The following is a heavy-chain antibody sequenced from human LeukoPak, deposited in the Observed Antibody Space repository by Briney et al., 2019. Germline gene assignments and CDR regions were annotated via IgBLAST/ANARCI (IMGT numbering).Heavy chain of an antibody. V-gene: IGHV5-51*01. CDR3: ATLSRSYYFGLDY. D-gene: IGHD3-22*01. J-gene: IGHJ4*02. Sequence: GESLKISCKGSGYSFTSYWIGWVRQTPGKGLEWMGIIYPGDSDTSYSPSFQGQVTISADKSISTAYLQWSSLKASDTAMYYCATLSRSYYFGLDYWGQGTLVTVSS. CDR1: GYSFTSYW. CDR2: IYPGDSDT.